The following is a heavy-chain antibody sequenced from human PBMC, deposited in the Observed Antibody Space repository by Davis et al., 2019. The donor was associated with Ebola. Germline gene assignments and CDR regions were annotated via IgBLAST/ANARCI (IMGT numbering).Heavy chain of an antibody. CDR3: AIHRYYYYGMDV. V-gene: IGHV3-23*01. CDR1: VITFSSYA. Sequence: GESLKISCTDSVITFSSYAMTWVRQAPGKGLEWVSAISGSGGSTYYADSVKGRFTISRDNSNKTLYLQMNSLRAEDTAVYYCAIHRYYYYGMDVWGQGTTVTVSS. CDR2: ISGSGGST. J-gene: IGHJ6*02.